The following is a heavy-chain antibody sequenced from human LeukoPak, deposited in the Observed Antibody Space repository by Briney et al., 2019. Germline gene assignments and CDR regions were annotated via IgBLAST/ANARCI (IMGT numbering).Heavy chain of an antibody. J-gene: IGHJ3*02. Sequence: ETLSLTCTVSGGSISSSSYYWGWIRQPPGKGLEWIGSIYYSGSTYYNPPLKSRVTISVDTSKNQFSLKLSSVTAADTAVYYCATDSWSRDAFDIWGQGTMVTVSS. CDR3: ATDSWSRDAFDI. V-gene: IGHV4-39*07. D-gene: IGHD3-22*01. CDR2: IYYSGST. CDR1: GGSISSSSYY.